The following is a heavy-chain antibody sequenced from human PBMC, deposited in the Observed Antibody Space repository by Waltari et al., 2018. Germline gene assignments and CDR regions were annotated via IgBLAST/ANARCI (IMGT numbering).Heavy chain of an antibody. CDR3: ATDPFFLEWLFNGSVGGLNWFDP. V-gene: IGHV1-69-2*01. Sequence: EVQLVQSGAEVKKPGATVKISCKVSGYTFTDYYMHWVQQAPGKGLEWMGLVDPEDGETIYAEKFQGRVTITADTSTDTAYMELSSLRSEDTAVYYCATDPFFLEWLFNGSVGGLNWFDPWGQGTLVTVSS. CDR2: VDPEDGET. J-gene: IGHJ5*02. CDR1: GYTFTDYY. D-gene: IGHD3-3*01.